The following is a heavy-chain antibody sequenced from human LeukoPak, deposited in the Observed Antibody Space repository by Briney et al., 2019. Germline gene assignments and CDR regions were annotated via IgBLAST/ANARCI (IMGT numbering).Heavy chain of an antibody. Sequence: GRSLRPSCAASGFTFSSYSMNWVRQAPGKGLEWVSSISSSSSYIYYGDSVKGRFTISRDNAKDSLYLQMNSLRAEDTAVYYCARDLATVTPRNWFDPWGQGTLVTVSS. D-gene: IGHD4-17*01. J-gene: IGHJ5*02. CDR3: ARDLATVTPRNWFDP. CDR2: ISSSSSYI. CDR1: GFTFSSYS. V-gene: IGHV3-21*01.